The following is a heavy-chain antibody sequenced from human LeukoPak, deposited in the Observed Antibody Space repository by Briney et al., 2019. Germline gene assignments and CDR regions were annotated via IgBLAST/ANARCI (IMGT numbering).Heavy chain of an antibody. V-gene: IGHV4-34*01. CDR1: GGSFSGYY. J-gene: IGHJ5*02. CDR2: INHSGST. D-gene: IGHD3-3*01. Sequence: SETLSLTCAVYGGSFSGYYWSWIRQPPGKGLEWIGEINHSGSTNYNPSLKSRVTISVDTSKNQFSLKLSSVTAADTAVYYCARDRVVIGKGGFDPWGQGTLVTVSS. CDR3: ARDRVVIGKGGFDP.